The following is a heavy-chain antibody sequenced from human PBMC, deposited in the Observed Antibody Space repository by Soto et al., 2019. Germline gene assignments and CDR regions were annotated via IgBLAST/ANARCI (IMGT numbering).Heavy chain of an antibody. CDR3: AKGYGDYGNWYFDL. D-gene: IGHD4-17*01. V-gene: IGHV3-9*01. J-gene: IGHJ2*01. Sequence: EVQLVESGGGLVQPGRSLRLSCAASGFTFDDYAMHWVRQAPGKGLEWVSGISWNSGSIGYADSVKGRFTISRDNAKNSLYLQMNSLRAEDTALYYCAKGYGDYGNWYFDLWAVAPWSLSPQ. CDR1: GFTFDDYA. CDR2: ISWNSGSI.